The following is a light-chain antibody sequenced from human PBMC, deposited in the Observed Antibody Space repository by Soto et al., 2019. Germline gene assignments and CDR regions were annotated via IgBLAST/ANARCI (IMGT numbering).Light chain of an antibody. J-gene: IGLJ1*01. CDR2: DVT. V-gene: IGLV2-14*03. CDR1: SSAVGGYYS. CDR3: TSYTLSSTDV. Sequence: QSALTQPASVSGSPGQSITISCTGTSSAVGGYYSVSWYQQHPGKAPKLMIYDVTNRPSGVSNRFSGSKSGNTASLTISGLQAEDEADYYCTSYTLSSTDVFGTGTKVTVL.